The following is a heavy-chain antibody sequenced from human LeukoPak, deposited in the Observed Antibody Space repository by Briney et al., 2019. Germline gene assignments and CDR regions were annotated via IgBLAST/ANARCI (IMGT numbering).Heavy chain of an antibody. V-gene: IGHV3-23*01. J-gene: IGHJ4*02. Sequence: GGSLRLSCAASGFTIGSYAMDWVRQAPGKGLEWVSAVSGSGTNTYYADSVKGRFTITRDNSKNTLFLQMNSLRDEDTAVYYCARGRGSSRYYFDYWGRGTLVTVSS. CDR2: VSGSGTNT. CDR3: ARGRGSSRYYFDY. CDR1: GFTIGSYA. D-gene: IGHD1-26*01.